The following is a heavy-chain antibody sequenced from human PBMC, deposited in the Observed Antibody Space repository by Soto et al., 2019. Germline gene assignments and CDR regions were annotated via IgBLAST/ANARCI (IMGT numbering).Heavy chain of an antibody. J-gene: IGHJ4*02. D-gene: IGHD4-17*01. Sequence: SETLSLTCTVSGGSISSYYWSWIRQPPGKGLEWIGYIYYSGSTNYNPSLKSRVTISVDTSKNQFSLKLSSVTAADTAVYYCARLGGDYVSYFDYWGQGTLVTVSS. V-gene: IGHV4-59*01. CDR1: GGSISSYY. CDR2: IYYSGST. CDR3: ARLGGDYVSYFDY.